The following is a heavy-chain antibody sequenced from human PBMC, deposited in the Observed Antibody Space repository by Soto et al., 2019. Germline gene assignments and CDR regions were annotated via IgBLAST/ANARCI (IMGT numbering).Heavy chain of an antibody. J-gene: IGHJ4*02. CDR2: IYWDDDK. Sequence: QITLKESGPTLVKPTQTLTLTCTFSGFSLSTSGVGVGWIRQPPGKALEWLALIYWDDDKRYSPSLTSRLTISKDTSKNHVVLTRTNIDPADTATYYCAHLLHSYDSSLPGYLDYRGQGTPVTVSS. CDR3: AHLLHSYDSSLPGYLDY. V-gene: IGHV2-5*02. D-gene: IGHD3-22*01. CDR1: GFSLSTSGVG.